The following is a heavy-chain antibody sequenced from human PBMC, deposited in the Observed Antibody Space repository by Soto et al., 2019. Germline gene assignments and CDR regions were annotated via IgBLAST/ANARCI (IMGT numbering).Heavy chain of an antibody. V-gene: IGHV4-31*03. CDR3: ARTEVYCSGGSCYAATDYYYYMDV. D-gene: IGHD2-15*01. CDR1: GGSISSGGYY. CDR2: IYYSGST. J-gene: IGHJ6*03. Sequence: PSETLSVTSTVAGGSISSGGYYWSWTRQHPGKGLEWIGYIYYSGSTYYNPSLKSRVTISVDTSKNQFSLKLSSVTAADTAVYYCARTEVYCSGGSCYAATDYYYYMDVWGKGTTVTVSS.